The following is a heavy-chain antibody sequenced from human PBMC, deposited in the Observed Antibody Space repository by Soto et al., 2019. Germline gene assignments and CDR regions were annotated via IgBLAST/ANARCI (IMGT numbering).Heavy chain of an antibody. CDR3: ATRPHHEQWLVLSAFDY. Sequence: PGGSLRLSCAASGFTFSSYAMSWVRQAPGKGLEWVSAISGSGGSTYYADSVKGRFTISRDNSKNTLYLQMNSLRAEDTAVYYCATRPHHEQWLVLSAFDYWGQGTLVTVSS. CDR2: ISGSGGST. D-gene: IGHD6-19*01. J-gene: IGHJ4*02. V-gene: IGHV3-23*01. CDR1: GFTFSSYA.